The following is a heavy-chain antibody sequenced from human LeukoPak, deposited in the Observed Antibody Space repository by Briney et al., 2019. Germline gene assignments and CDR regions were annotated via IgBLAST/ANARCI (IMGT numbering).Heavy chain of an antibody. CDR3: ARASIGCAFDI. V-gene: IGHV4-34*01. CDR1: GGSFSGYY. D-gene: IGHD3-22*01. CDR2: INHSGST. Sequence: PSGTLSLTCAVYGGSFSGYYWSWIRQPPGKGLEWIGEINHSGSTNYNPSLKSRVTISVDTSKNQFSLKLSSVTAADTAVYYCARASIGCAFDIWGQGTMVTVSS. J-gene: IGHJ3*02.